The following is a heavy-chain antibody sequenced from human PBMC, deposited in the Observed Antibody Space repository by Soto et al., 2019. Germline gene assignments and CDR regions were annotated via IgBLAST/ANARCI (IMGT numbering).Heavy chain of an antibody. V-gene: IGHV4-34*01. CDR3: ARVVVGPTPGHFDY. CDR1: GGSFTTSY. J-gene: IGHJ4*02. D-gene: IGHD1-26*01. CDR2: INHGGAI. Sequence: QVQLQQWGAGLLKPSETLSLTCDVYGGSFTTSYWSWIRQPPGKGLEWIGEINHGGAIKYNPSLKSRVTISVDTSQNQFSLRLSSVTAADTAVYYCARVVVGPTPGHFDYWGQGTLVTVSS.